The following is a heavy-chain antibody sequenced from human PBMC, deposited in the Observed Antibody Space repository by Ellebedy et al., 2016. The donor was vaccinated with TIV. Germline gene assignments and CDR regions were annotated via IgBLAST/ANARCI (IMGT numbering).Heavy chain of an antibody. CDR1: GASIGPYY. D-gene: IGHD4-23*01. V-gene: IGHV4-59*08. Sequence: MPSETLSLTCTVSGASIGPYYWSWVRLPPGKGLEWIGYIDDGGSTKYNPSLESRLTMSVDTSKNQFSLKVNSVTAADTAVYYCARPRQRWNDAFDIWGLGTMVTVSS. CDR2: IDDGGST. CDR3: ARPRQRWNDAFDI. J-gene: IGHJ3*02.